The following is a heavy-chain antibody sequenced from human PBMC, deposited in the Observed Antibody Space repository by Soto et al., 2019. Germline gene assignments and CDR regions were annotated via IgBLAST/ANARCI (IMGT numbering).Heavy chain of an antibody. Sequence: GGSLRLSCAASGFTFSSYSMNWVRQAPGKGLEWVSSISSSSSYIYYADSVKGRFTISRDDAKNSLYLQMNSLRAEDTAVYYCARVQQQLDYYCYGMDVWGQGTTVTVSS. CDR3: ARVQQQLDYYCYGMDV. CDR1: GFTFSSYS. CDR2: ISSSSSYI. J-gene: IGHJ6*02. V-gene: IGHV3-21*01. D-gene: IGHD6-13*01.